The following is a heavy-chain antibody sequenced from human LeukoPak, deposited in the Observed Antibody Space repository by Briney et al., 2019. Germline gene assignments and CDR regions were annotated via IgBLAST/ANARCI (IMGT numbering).Heavy chain of an antibody. CDR3: ARPSTTGTIYAFDY. V-gene: IGHV5-51*01. J-gene: IGHJ4*02. CDR2: NHTGDSNT. CDR1: GSSFTSYW. D-gene: IGHD1-1*01. Sequence: GAALQISYQGSGSSFTSYWIGWVRPPAGRGVEWVGINHTGDSNTKYSPSFQGEATISADKPISTAYLQWSSRQDSDTAMYYCARPSTTGTIYAFDYSGEGDLGSVS.